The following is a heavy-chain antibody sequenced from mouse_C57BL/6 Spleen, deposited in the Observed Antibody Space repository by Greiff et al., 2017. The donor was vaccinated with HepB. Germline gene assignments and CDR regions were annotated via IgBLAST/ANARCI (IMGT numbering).Heavy chain of an antibody. D-gene: IGHD1-1*02. Sequence: QVQLQQSGAELVRPGTSVKVSCKASGYAFTNYLIEWVKQRPGQGLEWIGVINPGSGGTNYNEKFKGKATLTADKSSSTAYMQLSSLTSEDYAVYFCARWGGYYAMDYWGQGTSVTVSS. CDR1: GYAFTNYL. V-gene: IGHV1-54*01. CDR2: INPGSGGT. J-gene: IGHJ4*01. CDR3: ARWGGYYAMDY.